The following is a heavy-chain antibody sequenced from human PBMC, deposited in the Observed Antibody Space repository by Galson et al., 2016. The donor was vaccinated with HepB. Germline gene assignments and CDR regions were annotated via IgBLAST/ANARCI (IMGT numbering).Heavy chain of an antibody. CDR2: IHNSGST. D-gene: IGHD2-2*02. CDR1: SGSVSSGGYY. Sequence: SETLSLTCTVSSGSVSSGGYYWSWIRQPPGKGLEWIGYIHNSGSTNYNPFLESRVTIAVDTSKNQFSLKLSSVTAADTAVYYCARDEGFYNGMDVWGQGTTVTVSS. V-gene: IGHV4-61*08. J-gene: IGHJ6*02. CDR3: ARDEGFYNGMDV.